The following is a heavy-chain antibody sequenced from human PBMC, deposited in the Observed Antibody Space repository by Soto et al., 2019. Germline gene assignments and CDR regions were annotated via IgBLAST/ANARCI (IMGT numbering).Heavy chain of an antibody. CDR2: IKQDGSEK. D-gene: IGHD3-10*01. Sequence: GGSLRLSCAASGFTFSSYWMSWVRQAPGKGLEWVANIKQDGSEKYYADSVKGRFTISRDNAKNSLYLQMNSLRAEDTAVYYCARDPGPVLLWFGELPRGYYFDYGGQGTLVTVSS. J-gene: IGHJ4*02. V-gene: IGHV3-7*01. CDR1: GFTFSSYW. CDR3: ARDPGPVLLWFGELPRGYYFDY.